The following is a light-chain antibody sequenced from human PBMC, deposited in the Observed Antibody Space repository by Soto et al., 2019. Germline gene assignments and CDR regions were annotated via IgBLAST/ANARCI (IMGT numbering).Light chain of an antibody. CDR2: GAS. CDR3: QQYGTSTIT. V-gene: IGKV3-20*01. J-gene: IGKJ5*01. Sequence: EIVLTQSPGTLSLSPGERATLSCRASQSVSSSYLAWYQQKPGQSLRLLIYGASSRATGIPDRFSGSGSGTDFTLTISRLEPEDFAVYSCQQYGTSTITFGQGTRLEI. CDR1: QSVSSSY.